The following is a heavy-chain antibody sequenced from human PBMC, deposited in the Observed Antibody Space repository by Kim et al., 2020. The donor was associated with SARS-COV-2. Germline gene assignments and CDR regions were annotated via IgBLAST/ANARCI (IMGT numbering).Heavy chain of an antibody. J-gene: IGHJ4*02. D-gene: IGHD6-19*01. V-gene: IGHV4-39*01. CDR2: IYYSGST. CDR3: AAPDRVNSWAGFYFDY. Sequence: SETLSLTCTVSGGSISSSSYYWGWIRQPPGKGLEWIGSIYYSGSTYYNPSLKSRVTISVDTSKNQFSLKLSSVTAADTAVYYCAAPDRVNSWAGFYFDYWGQGTLVTVSS. CDR1: GGSISSSSYY.